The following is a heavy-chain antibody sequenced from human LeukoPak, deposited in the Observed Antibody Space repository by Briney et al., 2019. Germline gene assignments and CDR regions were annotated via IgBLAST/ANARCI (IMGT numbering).Heavy chain of an antibody. CDR1: GGSISSGGYY. CDR3: ARASDGLYYYYYGMDV. CDR2: IYYSGST. D-gene: IGHD2-2*01. Sequence: PSETLSLTCTVSGGSISSGGYYWNWIRKHPGKGLEWIGYIYYSGSTYYNPSLKSRVTISVDTSNNQFSLKLSSVTAADTAVYYCARASDGLYYYYYGMDVWCQGTTVTVSS. V-gene: IGHV4-31*03. J-gene: IGHJ6*02.